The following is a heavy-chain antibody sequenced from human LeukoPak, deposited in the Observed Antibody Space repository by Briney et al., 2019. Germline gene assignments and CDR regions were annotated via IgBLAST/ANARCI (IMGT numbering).Heavy chain of an antibody. V-gene: IGHV3-23*01. CDR3: ALPSSAVIRGDAFDI. CDR1: GFTLSSYA. CDR2: ISGSGGST. Sequence: GGSLRLSCAASGFTLSSYAMSWVRQAPGKGLEWVSAISGSGGSTYYADSVKGRFTISRDNSKNTLYLQMNSLRAEDTAVYYCALPSSAVIRGDAFDIWGQGTMVTVSS. J-gene: IGHJ3*02. D-gene: IGHD3-22*01.